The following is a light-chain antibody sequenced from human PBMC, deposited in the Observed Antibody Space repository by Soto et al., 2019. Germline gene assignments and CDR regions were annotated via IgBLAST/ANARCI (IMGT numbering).Light chain of an antibody. CDR3: QVCDSSTARV. J-gene: IGLJ3*02. V-gene: IGLV3-9*01. Sequence: SYELTQPLSVSVALGQTARITCGGNNIGSKNVHWYQQKPGQAPVLVIYRDSNRPSGIPERFSGSNSGNTATLTISRAQAGDEAAYYWQVCDSSTARVFGGGTKFTVL. CDR2: RDS. CDR1: NIGSKN.